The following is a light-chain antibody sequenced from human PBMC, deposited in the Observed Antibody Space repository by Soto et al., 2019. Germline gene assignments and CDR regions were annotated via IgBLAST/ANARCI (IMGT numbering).Light chain of an antibody. CDR2: EVS. CDR3: SSYASSGTLV. Sequence: QSVLTQPPSVSGSPGQSVTISCTGTSSDIGDHNRVSWYQQHPGTAPKLMIYEVSTRYSGVPDRFSGSKSGNTASLTISGLQAEDEADYYCSSYASSGTLVFGGGTKLTVL. J-gene: IGLJ3*02. V-gene: IGLV2-18*02. CDR1: SSDIGDHNR.